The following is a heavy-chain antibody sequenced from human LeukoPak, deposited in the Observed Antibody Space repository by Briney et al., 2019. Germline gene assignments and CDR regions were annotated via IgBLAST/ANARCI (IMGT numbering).Heavy chain of an antibody. CDR3: ARDSSGSRPFDY. J-gene: IGHJ4*02. D-gene: IGHD3-22*01. V-gene: IGHV4-4*07. Sequence: SETLSLTCTVSGGSISGYYWTWIRQPAGKGLEWIGRIYSSGNTNYNPSLKSRVTMSVDTSKNQFSLNVTSVTAADTAVYYCARDSSGSRPFDYWGQGTLVTVSS. CDR2: IYSSGNT. CDR1: GGSISGYY.